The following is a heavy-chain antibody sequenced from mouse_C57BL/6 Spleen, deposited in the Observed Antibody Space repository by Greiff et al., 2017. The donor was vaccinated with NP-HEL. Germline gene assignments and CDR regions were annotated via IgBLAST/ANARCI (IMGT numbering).Heavy chain of an antibody. J-gene: IGHJ2*01. CDR2: IYPSDSET. CDR1: GYTFTSYW. V-gene: IGHV1-61*01. D-gene: IGHD3-2*02. Sequence: QVQLQQPGAELVRPGSSVKLSCKASGYTFTSYWMDWVKQRPGQGLEWIGNIYPSDSETHYNQKFKDKATLTVDKSSSTAYMQLSSLTSEDSAVYYCARRDSSGYFDYWGQGTTLTVSS. CDR3: ARRDSSGYFDY.